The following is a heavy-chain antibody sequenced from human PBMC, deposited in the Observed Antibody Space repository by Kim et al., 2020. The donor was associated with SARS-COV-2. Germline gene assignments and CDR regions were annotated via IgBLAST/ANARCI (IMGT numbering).Heavy chain of an antibody. V-gene: IGHV3-30*18. Sequence: GGSLRLSCAASGFTFSSYGMHWVRQAPGKGLEWVAVISYDGSNKYYADSVKGRFTISRDNSKNTLYLQMNSLRAEDTAVYYCAKEEDSSGYYSYYFDYWGQGTLVTVSS. D-gene: IGHD3-22*01. CDR3: AKEEDSSGYYSYYFDY. CDR2: ISYDGSNK. CDR1: GFTFSSYG. J-gene: IGHJ4*02.